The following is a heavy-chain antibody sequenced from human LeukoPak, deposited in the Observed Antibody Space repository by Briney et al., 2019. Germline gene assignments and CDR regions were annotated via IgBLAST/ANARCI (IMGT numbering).Heavy chain of an antibody. Sequence: SETLSLTCTVSGGSISSSSCYWGWIRQPPGKGLEWIGSIYYSGSTNYNPSLKSRVTISVDTSKNQFSLKLSSVTAADTAVYYCAREGSGWYGFDYWGQGTLVTVSS. CDR3: AREGSGWYGFDY. V-gene: IGHV4-39*07. CDR1: GGSISSSSCY. J-gene: IGHJ4*02. CDR2: IYYSGST. D-gene: IGHD6-19*01.